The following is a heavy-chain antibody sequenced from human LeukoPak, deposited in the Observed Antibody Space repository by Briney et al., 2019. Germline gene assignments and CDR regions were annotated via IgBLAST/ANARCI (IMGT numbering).Heavy chain of an antibody. Sequence: ASVKVSCKASGYTFTGYYMHWVRQAPGQGLEWRGWINPNSGGTNYAQKFQGWVTMTRDTSISTAYMELSRLRSDDTAVYYCARDADDYGDYVNAFDIWGQGTMVTVSS. CDR2: INPNSGGT. CDR1: GYTFTGYY. D-gene: IGHD4-17*01. V-gene: IGHV1-2*04. J-gene: IGHJ3*02. CDR3: ARDADDYGDYVNAFDI.